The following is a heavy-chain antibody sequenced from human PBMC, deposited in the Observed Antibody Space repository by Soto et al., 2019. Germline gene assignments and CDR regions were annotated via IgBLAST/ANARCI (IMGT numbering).Heavy chain of an antibody. J-gene: IGHJ4*01. CDR3: ARFGAAAAHDDN. Sequence: QVRLQESGPGLVKPSQTLSLTRDVSGVSISENHWSWIRQAPGKGLEWVGYVHFSGSTTYNPSLAPRLNISFDMSKSQVYLQLTSVTAADTAVYYCARFGAAAAHDDNWGRGVLVTVSS. D-gene: IGHD6-13*01. CDR2: VHFSGST. V-gene: IGHV4-59*01. CDR1: GVSISENH.